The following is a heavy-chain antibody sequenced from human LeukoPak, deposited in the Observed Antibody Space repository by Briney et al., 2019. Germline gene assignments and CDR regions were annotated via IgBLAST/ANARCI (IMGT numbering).Heavy chain of an antibody. V-gene: IGHV3-72*01. Sequence: GGSLRLSCAASGFTFSDHYMDWVRQAPGKGLEWVGRTRNKANSYTTEYAASVKGRFTISRDDSKNSLYLQVNSLKTEDTAVYYCTLWFGEFAFDYWGQGTLVTVSS. J-gene: IGHJ4*02. CDR3: TLWFGEFAFDY. CDR2: TRNKANSYTT. CDR1: GFTFSDHY. D-gene: IGHD3-10*01.